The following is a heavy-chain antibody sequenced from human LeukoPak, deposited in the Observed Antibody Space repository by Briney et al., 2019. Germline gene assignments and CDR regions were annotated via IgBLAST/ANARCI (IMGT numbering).Heavy chain of an antibody. Sequence: GRTLRLSCAASGFTFDDYAMHWVRQAPGKGLEWVSGISWNSGSIGYADSVKGRFTISRDNAKNSLYLQMNSLRAEDTALYYCATFGAMSLDYWGQGTLVTVSS. CDR1: GFTFDDYA. CDR2: ISWNSGSI. CDR3: ATFGAMSLDY. V-gene: IGHV3-9*01. J-gene: IGHJ4*02. D-gene: IGHD3-10*01.